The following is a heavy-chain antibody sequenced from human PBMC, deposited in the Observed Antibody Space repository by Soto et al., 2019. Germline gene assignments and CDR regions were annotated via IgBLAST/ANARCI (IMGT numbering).Heavy chain of an antibody. CDR1: GGSISSSSYY. Sequence: SETLSLTCTVSGGSISSSSYYWGWIRQPPGKGLEWIGSIYYSGSTNYNPSLKSRVTISVDTSKNQFSLKLSSVTAADTAVYYCARQSGYYGSGSLNNWFDPWGQGTLVTVSS. CDR2: IYYSGST. J-gene: IGHJ5*02. CDR3: ARQSGYYGSGSLNNWFDP. D-gene: IGHD3-10*01. V-gene: IGHV4-39*01.